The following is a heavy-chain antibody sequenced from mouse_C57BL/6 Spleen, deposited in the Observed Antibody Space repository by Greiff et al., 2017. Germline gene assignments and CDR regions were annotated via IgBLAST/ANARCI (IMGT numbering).Heavy chain of an antibody. J-gene: IGHJ2*01. CDR2: IDPETGGT. Sequence: VQLVESGAELVRPGASVTLSCKASGYTFTDYEMHWVKQTPVHGLEWIGAIDPETGGTAYNQKFKGKAILTADKSSSTAYMELRSLTSEDAAVYYCTRLGFFDYWGQGTTLTVSS. CDR3: TRLGFFDY. V-gene: IGHV1-15*01. D-gene: IGHD4-1*01. CDR1: GYTFTDYE.